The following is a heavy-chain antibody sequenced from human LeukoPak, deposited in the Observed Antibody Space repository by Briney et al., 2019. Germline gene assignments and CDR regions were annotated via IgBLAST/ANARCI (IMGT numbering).Heavy chain of an antibody. D-gene: IGHD2-2*01. V-gene: IGHV1-8*01. CDR3: ARGGVPAGLGLNWFDP. J-gene: IGHJ5*02. CDR1: GYTFTSYD. CDR2: MNPNSGNT. Sequence: ASVEVSCKASGYTFTSYDMNWVRQATGQGLEWMGGMNPNSGNTGYAQKFQGRVTMTRNTSISTAYMELSSLRSEDTAVYYCARGGVPAGLGLNWFDPWSQGTLVSVSS.